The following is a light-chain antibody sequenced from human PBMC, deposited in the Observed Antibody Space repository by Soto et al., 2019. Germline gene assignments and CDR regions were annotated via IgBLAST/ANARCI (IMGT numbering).Light chain of an antibody. J-gene: IGLJ1*01. CDR2: EVS. CDR1: SSDVGGYTY. V-gene: IGLV2-14*01. Sequence: QSVLTQPASVSGSPGKSITISCTGTSSDVGGYTYVSWYQQHPGKAPKLMIYEVSNRPSGISNRFSGSQSGNTASLTISGLQAEDEADYYCSSYTSRSTPYVFGTGTNLTVL. CDR3: SSYTSRSTPYV.